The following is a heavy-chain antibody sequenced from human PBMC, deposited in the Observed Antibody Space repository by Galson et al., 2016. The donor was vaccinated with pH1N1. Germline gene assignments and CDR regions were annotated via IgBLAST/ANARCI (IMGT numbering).Heavy chain of an antibody. CDR1: GYIFTSQW. Sequence: QSGAEVTKPGESLKISCKASGYIFTSQWIAWVRQVPGKGLEWVGVVNPGGSTIRYSPSFQGQVTISSDKSISTAYLQWISLRASDPAMYYCARQYDFGDYRGNAFDIWGQGTVVIVSS. CDR2: VNPGGSTI. CDR3: ARQYDFGDYRGNAFDI. J-gene: IGHJ3*02. D-gene: IGHD4-17*01. V-gene: IGHV5-51*03.